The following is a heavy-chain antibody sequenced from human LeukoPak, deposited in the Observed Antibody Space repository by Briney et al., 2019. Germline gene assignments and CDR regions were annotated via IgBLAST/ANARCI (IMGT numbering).Heavy chain of an antibody. Sequence: GESLKISCKGSGYSFTSYWIGWVHQMPGKGLEWMGIIYPGDSDTRYSPSFQGQVTISADKSISTAYLQWSSLKASDTAVYYCARQQQLNAFDIWGQGTMVTVSS. CDR3: ARQQQLNAFDI. CDR1: GYSFTSYW. D-gene: IGHD6-13*01. J-gene: IGHJ3*02. V-gene: IGHV5-51*07. CDR2: IYPGDSDT.